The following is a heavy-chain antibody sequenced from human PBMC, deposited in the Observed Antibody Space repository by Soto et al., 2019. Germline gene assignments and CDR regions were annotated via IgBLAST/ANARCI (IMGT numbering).Heavy chain of an antibody. CDR2: ISAYNGNT. Sequence: EASVKVSCKASGYTFTSYGISWVRQAPGQGLEWIGWISAYNGNTNYAQKLQGRVTMTTDTSTSTAYMELRSLRSDDTAMYYCARLDQRWLHPNDAFDIWGQGTMVTVSS. V-gene: IGHV1-18*01. D-gene: IGHD5-12*01. CDR1: GYTFTSYG. CDR3: ARLDQRWLHPNDAFDI. J-gene: IGHJ3*02.